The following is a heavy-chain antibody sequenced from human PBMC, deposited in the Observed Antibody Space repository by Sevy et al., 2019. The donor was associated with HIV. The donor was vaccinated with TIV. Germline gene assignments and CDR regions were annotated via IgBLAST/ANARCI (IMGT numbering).Heavy chain of an antibody. CDR3: TSGLATADTPEYYFDY. D-gene: IGHD5-12*01. J-gene: IGHJ4*02. Sequence: GGSLRLSCTTSGFTFDDYAMSWFRQAPGKGLEWVAFITRNSYEAYGGTTDYGASVKGRFIISRDDSKSIAYLQMNSLKIEDTAVYYCTSGLATADTPEYYFDYWGQGTLVTVSS. CDR2: ITRNSYEAYGGTT. V-gene: IGHV3-49*03. CDR1: GFTFDDYA.